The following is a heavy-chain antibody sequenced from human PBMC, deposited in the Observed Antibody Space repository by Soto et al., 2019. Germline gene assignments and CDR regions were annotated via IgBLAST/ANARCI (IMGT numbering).Heavy chain of an antibody. CDR3: ARALGWSEKWELLMRAPAEFDY. V-gene: IGHV1-18*01. D-gene: IGHD1-26*01. Sequence: QVQLVQSGAEVKKPGASVKVSCKASGYTFTSYGISWVRQAPGQGLEWMGWISAYNGNTNYAQKLQGRVTMTTDTSTSTAYMELRSLRSDDTAVYYCARALGWSEKWELLMRAPAEFDYWGQGTLVTVSS. CDR1: GYTFTSYG. J-gene: IGHJ4*02. CDR2: ISAYNGNT.